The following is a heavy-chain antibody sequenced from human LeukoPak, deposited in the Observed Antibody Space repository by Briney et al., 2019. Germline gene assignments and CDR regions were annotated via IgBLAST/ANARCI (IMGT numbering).Heavy chain of an antibody. CDR1: GYSFTSYG. Sequence: ASVKVSCKASGYSFTSYGITWVRQAPGQGLEWMGWISAYKGNTNCAQNLQGRVTMTTDTSTSTAYMELRSLRSDDTAVYYCASSFSSSWPPDPPRYWGQGTLVTVSS. D-gene: IGHD6-13*01. V-gene: IGHV1-18*01. CDR2: ISAYKGNT. J-gene: IGHJ4*02. CDR3: ASSFSSSWPPDPPRY.